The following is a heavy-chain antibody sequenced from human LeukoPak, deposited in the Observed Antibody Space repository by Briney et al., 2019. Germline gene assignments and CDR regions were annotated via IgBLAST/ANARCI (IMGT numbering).Heavy chain of an antibody. Sequence: PSETLSLTCTVSGGSISSSSYYWGWIRQPPGKGLEWIGSIYYSGSTYYNPSLKSRVTISVDTSKNLFSLKLSSVTAADTAVYYCARPTASITMIVAGAFDIWGQGTMVTVSS. V-gene: IGHV4-39*01. CDR2: IYYSGST. D-gene: IGHD3-22*01. J-gene: IGHJ3*02. CDR1: GGSISSSSYY. CDR3: ARPTASITMIVAGAFDI.